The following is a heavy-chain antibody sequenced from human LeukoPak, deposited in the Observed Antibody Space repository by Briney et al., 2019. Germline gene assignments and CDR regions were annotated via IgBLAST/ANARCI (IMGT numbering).Heavy chain of an antibody. V-gene: IGHV4-59*11. CDR2: VYDNGNT. CDR3: ARVFRGVVTSNWFDP. J-gene: IGHJ5*02. Sequence: SETLSLTCTVSGGSINGHYWTWIRQPPGKGLEWIGFVYDNGNTNYNSSLQSRVSMPVDTSKNQLSLKMRSVTAADTAIYYCARVFRGVVTSNWFDPWGQGTLVTVSS. D-gene: IGHD2-21*02. CDR1: GGSINGHY.